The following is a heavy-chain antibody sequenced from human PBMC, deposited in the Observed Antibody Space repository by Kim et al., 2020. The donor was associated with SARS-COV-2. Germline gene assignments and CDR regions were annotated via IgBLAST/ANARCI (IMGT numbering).Heavy chain of an antibody. CDR3: AKGSSYYYGMDV. CDR2: ISWNSGSI. V-gene: IGHV3-9*01. J-gene: IGHJ6*02. CDR1: GFTFDDYA. Sequence: GGSLRLSCAASGFTFDDYAMHWVRQAPGKGLEWVSGISWNSGSIGYADSVKGRFTISRDNAKNSLYLQMNSLRAEDTALYYCAKGSSYYYGMDVWGQGTT.